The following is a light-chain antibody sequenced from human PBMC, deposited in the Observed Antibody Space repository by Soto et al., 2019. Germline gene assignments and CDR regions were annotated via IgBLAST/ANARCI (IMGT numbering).Light chain of an antibody. CDR1: QDISNY. CDR3: QQYDNRTLT. Sequence: DIQMTQSPSSLSASVGDRVTITCQASQDISNYLNWYQQKPGKAPKLLIYDASNLETGVPSRFSGSGSVTDFTFTISSLQPEYIATYYCQQYDNRTLTVGGGTKVEIK. J-gene: IGKJ4*01. V-gene: IGKV1-33*01. CDR2: DAS.